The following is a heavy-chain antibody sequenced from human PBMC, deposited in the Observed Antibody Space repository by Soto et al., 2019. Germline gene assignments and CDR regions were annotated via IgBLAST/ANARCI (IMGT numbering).Heavy chain of an antibody. CDR1: GYTLTELS. V-gene: IGHV1-24*01. J-gene: IGHJ6*02. D-gene: IGHD4-4*01. CDR3: ATGRDYSSEFYYYYGMDV. Sequence: ASVKVSCKVSGYTLTELSMHWVRQAPGKGLEWMGGFDPEDGETIYAQKFQGRVTMTEDTSTDTAYMELSSLRSEDTAVYYCATGRDYSSEFYYYYGMDVWGQGTTVTVSS. CDR2: FDPEDGET.